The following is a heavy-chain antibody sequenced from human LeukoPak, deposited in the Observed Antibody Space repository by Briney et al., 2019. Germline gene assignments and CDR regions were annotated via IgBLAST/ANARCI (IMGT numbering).Heavy chain of an antibody. CDR2: TYSGGST. J-gene: IGHJ1*01. V-gene: IGHV3-66*02. CDR1: GFTVSSNY. D-gene: IGHD6-13*01. Sequence: GGSLRLSCAASGFTVSSNYMSWVRQAPGKGPEWVSVTYSGGSTYYADSVKGRFTISRDNSKNTLYLQMNSLRAEDTAVYYCARTRIAAADYWGQGTLVTVSS. CDR3: ARTRIAAADY.